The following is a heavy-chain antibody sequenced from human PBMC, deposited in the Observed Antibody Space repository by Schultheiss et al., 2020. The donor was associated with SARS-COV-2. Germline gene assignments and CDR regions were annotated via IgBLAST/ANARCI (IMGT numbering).Heavy chain of an antibody. V-gene: IGHV3-21*04. J-gene: IGHJ3*02. CDR2: ISGSGGST. D-gene: IGHD3-22*01. Sequence: GGSLRLSCAASGFTFSSYSMNWVRQAPGKGLEWVSAISGSGGSTYYADSVKGRFTISRDNAKNSLYLQMNSLRAEDTAVYYCAKDTVVITTVAFDIWGQGTTVTVSS. CDR3: AKDTVVITTVAFDI. CDR1: GFTFSSYS.